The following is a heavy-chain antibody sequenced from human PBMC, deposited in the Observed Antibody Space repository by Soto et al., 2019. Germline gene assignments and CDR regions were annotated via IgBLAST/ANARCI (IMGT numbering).Heavy chain of an antibody. CDR3: VRAAKRYFDY. CDR2: IIPVLGPA. CDR1: GGTYNTFA. Sequence: QVQLVQSGAEVKKPGSSVKVSCKASGGTYNTFAISWVRQAPGQGLEWMGGIIPVLGPAFYAQKFQGRVTITADKSTTTVYLELTSLRSEDTAVYYCVRAAKRYFDYWGQGTLVTVSS. V-gene: IGHV1-69*06. J-gene: IGHJ4*02.